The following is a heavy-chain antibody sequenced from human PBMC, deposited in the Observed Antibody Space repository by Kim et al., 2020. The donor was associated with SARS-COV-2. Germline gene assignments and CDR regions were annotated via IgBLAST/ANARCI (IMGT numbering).Heavy chain of an antibody. D-gene: IGHD2-21*02. V-gene: IGHV4-34*01. Sequence: SETLSLTCAVYGGSFSGYYWSWIRQPPGKGLEWIGEINHSGSTNYNPSLKSRVTISVDTSKNQFSLKLSSVTAADTAVYYCARVSLVVVTRLDWFDPWGQGTLVTVSS. CDR1: GGSFSGYY. CDR3: ARVSLVVVTRLDWFDP. CDR2: INHSGST. J-gene: IGHJ5*02.